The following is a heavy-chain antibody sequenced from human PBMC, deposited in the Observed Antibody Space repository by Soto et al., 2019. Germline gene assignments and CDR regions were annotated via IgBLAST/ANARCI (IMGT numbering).Heavy chain of an antibody. CDR3: ARGGRWPRAYFDF. J-gene: IGHJ4*02. CDR1: GFTLNDYY. V-gene: IGHV3-11*01. D-gene: IGHD2-15*01. Sequence: GGSLRLSCAVSGFTLNDYYMTWVRQAPGKGLDWVSYISPSGSVIYYADSVKGRVTVSRDDANNSLLLQMNSLRDEDTAVYYCARGGRWPRAYFDFWGQGILVTVSS. CDR2: ISPSGSVI.